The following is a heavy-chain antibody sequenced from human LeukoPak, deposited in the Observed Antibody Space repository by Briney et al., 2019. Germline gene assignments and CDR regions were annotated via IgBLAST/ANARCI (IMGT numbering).Heavy chain of an antibody. J-gene: IGHJ3*02. CDR1: GFTFSSHN. CDR2: IGTDGSYI. V-gene: IGHV3-21*01. Sequence: GGSLRLSCAASGFTFSSHNMNWVRQAPMKGLECVSSIGTDGSYIYYADSVQGRFTISRDNAKNSLYLQMNSLTAEDTAVYYCARKMKTGDRVGTFDIWGQGTMVTVS. D-gene: IGHD1-1*01. CDR3: ARKMKTGDRVGTFDI.